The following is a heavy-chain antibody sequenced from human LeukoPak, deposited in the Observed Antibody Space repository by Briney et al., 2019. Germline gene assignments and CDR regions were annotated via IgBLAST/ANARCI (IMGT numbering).Heavy chain of an antibody. CDR3: ARDLRRGIAAAGTSYYYYYYMDV. D-gene: IGHD6-13*01. Sequence: GGSLRLSCAASGFTFSDYYMSWIRQAPGKGLEWVSYISSSGSTIYYADSVKGRFTIPRDNAKNSLYLQMNSLRAEDTAVYYCARDLRRGIAAAGTSYYYYYYMDVWGKGTTVTVSS. J-gene: IGHJ6*03. V-gene: IGHV3-11*01. CDR2: ISSSGSTI. CDR1: GFTFSDYY.